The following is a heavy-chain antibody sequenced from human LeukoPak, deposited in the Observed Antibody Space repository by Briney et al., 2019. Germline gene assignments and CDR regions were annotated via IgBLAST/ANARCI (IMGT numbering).Heavy chain of an antibody. V-gene: IGHV3-21*01. D-gene: IGHD3-9*01. CDR2: ISSSSSYI. Sequence: GGSLRLSCAASGFTFSSYSMNWVRQAPGKGLEWVSSISSSSSYIYYADSVKGRFTISRDNAKNSLYLQMNSLRAEDTAVYYCARDQGYFDWLFPLDYWGQGTLVTVSS. J-gene: IGHJ4*02. CDR1: GFTFSSYS. CDR3: ARDQGYFDWLFPLDY.